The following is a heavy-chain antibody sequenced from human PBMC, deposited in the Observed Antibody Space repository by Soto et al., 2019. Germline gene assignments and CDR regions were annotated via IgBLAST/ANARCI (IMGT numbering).Heavy chain of an antibody. CDR2: MNPNSGNT. Sequence: ASVKVSCKASGYTFTSYDINWVRQATGQGLEWMGWMNPNSGNTGYAQKFQGRVTMTRNTSISTAYMELSSLRSEDTAVYYCARKYRGEGYYFWSGYYAEAFDIWGQGIMVTVSS. CDR1: GYTFTSYD. D-gene: IGHD3-3*01. J-gene: IGHJ3*02. CDR3: ARKYRGEGYYFWSGYYAEAFDI. V-gene: IGHV1-8*01.